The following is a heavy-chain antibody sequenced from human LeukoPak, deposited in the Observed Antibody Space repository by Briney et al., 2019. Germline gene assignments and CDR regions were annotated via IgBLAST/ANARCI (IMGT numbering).Heavy chain of an antibody. CDR2: IWYDGSDK. J-gene: IGHJ4*02. Sequence: GRSLRLSCSASGFTFTRHGMHWVRQAPGKGLEWVAVIWYDGSDKYYTDSVKSRFTISRDNSRNTLYLQMNSLRVDDTAIYYCARDITSHYFDYCGQGALVTVSS. CDR1: GFTFTRHG. CDR3: ARDITSHYFDY. D-gene: IGHD1-14*01. V-gene: IGHV3-33*01.